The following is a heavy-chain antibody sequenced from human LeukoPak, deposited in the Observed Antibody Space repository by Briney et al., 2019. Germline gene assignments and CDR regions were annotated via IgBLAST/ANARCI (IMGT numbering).Heavy chain of an antibody. CDR1: GFTFSSYS. CDR3: ARGDTYGSGSYWY. Sequence: GGSLRLSCAASGFTFSSYSMNWARQAPGKGLEWVSSISSSSSYIYYADSVKGRFTISRDNAKNSLYLQMNSLRAEDTAVYYCARGDTYGSGSYWYWGQGTLVTVSS. CDR2: ISSSSSYI. D-gene: IGHD3-10*01. J-gene: IGHJ4*02. V-gene: IGHV3-21*01.